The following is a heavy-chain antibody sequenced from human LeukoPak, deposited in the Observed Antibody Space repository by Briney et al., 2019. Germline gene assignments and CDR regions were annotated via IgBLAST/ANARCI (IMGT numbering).Heavy chain of an antibody. V-gene: IGHV4-4*02. D-gene: IGHD2-2*01. Sequence: SETLSLTCATSGVSISSTNWWIWVRQPPGKGLEWIGEMHHSGRTNYNPSLKSRITISVDKSKNQVFLRLNSVAAADTALYYCARAQEGCSRASCYLEPWGQGTLVTVSS. CDR2: MHHSGRT. J-gene: IGHJ5*02. CDR1: GVSISSTNW. CDR3: ARAQEGCSRASCYLEP.